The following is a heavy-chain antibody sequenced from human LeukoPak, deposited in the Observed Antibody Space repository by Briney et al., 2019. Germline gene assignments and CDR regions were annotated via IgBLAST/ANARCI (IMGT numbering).Heavy chain of an antibody. V-gene: IGHV4-4*02. CDR3: ATTTVTTLFSWFDP. D-gene: IGHD4-17*01. Sequence: PSETLSLTCAVSGDSISGSKWWSWVRQPPGKGLEWIGEIYHSGSTAYNPSLRSRVSISVDTSKNQFSLKLSSVTAADTAVYYCATTTVTTLFSWFDPWGQGTLVTVSS. J-gene: IGHJ5*02. CDR1: GDSISGSKW. CDR2: IYHSGST.